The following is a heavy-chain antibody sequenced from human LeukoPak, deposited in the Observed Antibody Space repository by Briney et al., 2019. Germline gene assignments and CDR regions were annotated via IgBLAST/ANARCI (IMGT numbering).Heavy chain of an antibody. CDR2: IYYSKNT. Sequence: SETLSLTCTVSGGSISSSSAYWGWIRQPPGKGLEWIGSIYYSKNTYYNPSLKSRVTISADTSKNQFSLKLSSVTAADTAVYYCARAGVGYSYGFDYWGQGTLVTVSS. CDR3: ARAGVGYSYGFDY. D-gene: IGHD5-18*01. CDR1: GGSISSSSAY. V-gene: IGHV4-39*07. J-gene: IGHJ4*02.